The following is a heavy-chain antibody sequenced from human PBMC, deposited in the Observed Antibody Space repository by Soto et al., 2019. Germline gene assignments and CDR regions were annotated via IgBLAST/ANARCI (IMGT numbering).Heavy chain of an antibody. CDR1: GITFHDYA. Sequence: EVQLVESGGGLVQPGRSLRLSCAASGITFHDYAVQWVRQAPGKGLEWVSGVSWNSDNIAYADSVKARFTMSRDNAKNSLFLQMNSLRADDTAFYYCAKGRGYTYNGGSALDYWGQGALVTVSS. CDR3: AKGRGYTYNGGSALDY. V-gene: IGHV3-9*01. D-gene: IGHD5-18*01. CDR2: VSWNSDNI. J-gene: IGHJ4*02.